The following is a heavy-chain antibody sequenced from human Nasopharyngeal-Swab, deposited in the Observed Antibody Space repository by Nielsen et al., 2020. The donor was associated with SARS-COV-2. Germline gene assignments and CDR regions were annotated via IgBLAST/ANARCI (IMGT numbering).Heavy chain of an antibody. CDR1: GFTFSSYE. CDR2: ISSSGSTI. V-gene: IGHV3-48*03. Sequence: GGSLRLSCAASGFTFSSYEMNWVRQAPGKGLEWVSYISSSGSTIYYADSVKGRFTISRDNAKNSLYLQMNSLRAEDTAVYYCARGWGIAARSGWFDPWGQGTLVTASS. CDR3: ARGWGIAARSGWFDP. D-gene: IGHD6-6*01. J-gene: IGHJ5*02.